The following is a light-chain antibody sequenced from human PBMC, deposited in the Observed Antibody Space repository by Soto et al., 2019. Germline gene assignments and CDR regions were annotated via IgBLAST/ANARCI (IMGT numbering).Light chain of an antibody. Sequence: QSALTQPPSASGSPGQSVPISCTGTSSDVGGYNYVSWYQQHPGKAPKLMIYEVNKRPSGVPDRFSGSKSGNTASLTVSGLQAEDEADYYCSSFAGSNPVIFGGGTKLTVL. CDR1: SSDVGGYNY. CDR3: SSFAGSNPVI. V-gene: IGLV2-8*01. CDR2: EVN. J-gene: IGLJ2*01.